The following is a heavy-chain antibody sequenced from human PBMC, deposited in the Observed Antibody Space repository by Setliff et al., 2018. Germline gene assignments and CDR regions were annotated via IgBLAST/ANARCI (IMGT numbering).Heavy chain of an antibody. V-gene: IGHV3-11*04. CDR1: FTGYY. CDR3: AKDPGDSSGSFEY. D-gene: IGHD3-22*01. Sequence: FTGYYWTWIRQVPGKGLEWVSYISSSGRTIYYADSVKGRFTVSRDNSKNTLYLQMNSLRAEDTAVYYCAKDPGDSSGSFEYWGQGTPVTVSS. CDR2: ISSSGRTI. J-gene: IGHJ4*02.